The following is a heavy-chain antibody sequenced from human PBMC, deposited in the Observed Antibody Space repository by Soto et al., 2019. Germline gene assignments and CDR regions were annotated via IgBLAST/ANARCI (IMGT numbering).Heavy chain of an antibody. V-gene: IGHV3-30*18. J-gene: IGHJ4*02. D-gene: IGHD5-12*01. CDR3: AKDRPDGYNYRGENYFDY. CDR1: GFTFSSYG. Sequence: GGSLRLSCAASGFTFSSYGMHWVRQAPGKGLEWVAVISYDGSNKYYADSVKGRFTISRDNSKNTLYLQMNSLRAEDTAVYYCAKDRPDGYNYRGENYFDYWGQGTLVTVSS. CDR2: ISYDGSNK.